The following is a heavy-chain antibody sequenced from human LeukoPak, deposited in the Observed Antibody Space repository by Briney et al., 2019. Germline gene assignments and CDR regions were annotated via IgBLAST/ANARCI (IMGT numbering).Heavy chain of an antibody. J-gene: IGHJ4*02. V-gene: IGHV1-2*04. D-gene: IGHD2-15*01. CDR2: INPNSGGT. Sequence: ASVKVSCKASGYTSTGYYMHWVRQAPGQGLEWMGWINPNSGGTNYAQKFQGWVTMTRDTSISTAYMELSRLRSDDTAVYYCARDQNRCSGGSCYSGLDYWGQGTLVTASS. CDR3: ARDQNRCSGGSCYSGLDY. CDR1: GYTSTGYY.